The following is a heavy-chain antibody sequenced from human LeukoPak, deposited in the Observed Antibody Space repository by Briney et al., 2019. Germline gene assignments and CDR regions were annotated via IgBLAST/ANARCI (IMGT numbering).Heavy chain of an antibody. CDR1: GGSISSDY. J-gene: IGHJ6*02. CDR3: ARVSVVYGMDV. CDR2: MYYTGST. Sequence: PSETLSLTCSVSGGSISSDYWSWIRQPPGKGLEWIGYMYYTGSTNYNPSFKSRVTISLATSKTQFSLKLSSVTPADTAVYYCARVSVVYGMDVWGQGTTVTVPS. V-gene: IGHV4-59*01.